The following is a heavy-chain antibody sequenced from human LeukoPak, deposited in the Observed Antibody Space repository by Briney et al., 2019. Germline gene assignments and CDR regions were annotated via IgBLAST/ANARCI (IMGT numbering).Heavy chain of an antibody. Sequence: SETLSLTCTVSGGSINSYYWSWIRQPPGKGLEWIGYIYYSGSTNYNPSLKSRVTISVDTSKNQFSLKLTSVTAADTAVYYCARRDGYNIPNDYWGQGTLVTVSS. CDR2: IYYSGST. V-gene: IGHV4-59*12. J-gene: IGHJ4*02. D-gene: IGHD5-24*01. CDR3: ARRDGYNIPNDY. CDR1: GGSINSYY.